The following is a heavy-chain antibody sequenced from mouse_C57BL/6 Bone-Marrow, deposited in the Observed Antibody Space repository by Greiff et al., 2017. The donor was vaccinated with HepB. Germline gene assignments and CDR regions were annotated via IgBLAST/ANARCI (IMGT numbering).Heavy chain of an antibody. J-gene: IGHJ4*01. V-gene: IGHV1-61*01. CDR3: AREFYYGSIYAMDY. Sequence: VQLQQPGAELVRPGSSVKLSCKASGYTFTSYWMDWVKQRPGQGLEWIGNICPSDSETHYNQKFKDKATLTVDKSSSTAYMQLSSLTSEDSAVYYCAREFYYGSIYAMDYWGEGTSVTVSS. D-gene: IGHD1-1*01. CDR1: GYTFTSYW. CDR2: ICPSDSET.